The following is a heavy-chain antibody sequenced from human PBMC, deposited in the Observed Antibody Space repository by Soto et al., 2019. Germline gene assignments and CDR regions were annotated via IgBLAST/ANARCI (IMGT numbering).Heavy chain of an antibody. CDR3: AHSITGTTGY. V-gene: IGHV2-5*02. CDR2: IYWDDDK. Sequence: QITLKESGPTLVKPTQILTLTCTFSGFSLSTSGVGVGWIRQPPGKALEWLALIYWDDDKRYSPSLKSRLTITNDTSKNQVVLTITNMDPVDTATYYCAHSITGTTGYWCQGTLVTVSS. J-gene: IGHJ4*02. CDR1: GFSLSTSGVG. D-gene: IGHD1-20*01.